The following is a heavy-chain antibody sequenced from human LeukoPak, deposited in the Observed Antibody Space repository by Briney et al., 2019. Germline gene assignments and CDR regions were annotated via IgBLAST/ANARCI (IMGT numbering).Heavy chain of an antibody. CDR3: ARGGGDNAFDI. CDR2: IYSGGGT. D-gene: IGHD2-21*02. Sequence: GGSLRLPCAASGFTFSSNYRSGFRQPPGKGLEWVSFIYSGGGTYYADSVKGRFTISRDNSKNTLYLQMNSLRAEDTAVYYCARGGGDNAFDIWGQGTMVTVSS. V-gene: IGHV3-53*01. CDR1: GFTFSSNY. J-gene: IGHJ3*02.